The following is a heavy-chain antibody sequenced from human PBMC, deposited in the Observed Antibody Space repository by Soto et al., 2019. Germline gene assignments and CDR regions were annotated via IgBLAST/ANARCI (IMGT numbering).Heavy chain of an antibody. CDR2: INPSGGST. Sequence: QVQLVQSGAEVKKPGASVKVSCKASGYTFTSYYMHWVRQAPGQGLEWMGIINPSGGSTSYAQKFQGRVTMTRDTSTSTVYMELSSLRSEDTAVYYCARVLSAVTTLIGAFDIWGQGTMVTVSS. CDR1: GYTFTSYY. CDR3: ARVLSAVTTLIGAFDI. D-gene: IGHD4-17*01. V-gene: IGHV1-46*03. J-gene: IGHJ3*02.